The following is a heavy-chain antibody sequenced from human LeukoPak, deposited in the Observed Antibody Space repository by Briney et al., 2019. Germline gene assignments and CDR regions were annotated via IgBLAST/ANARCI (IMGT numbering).Heavy chain of an antibody. Sequence: PGGSLRLSCAASGFTFSSYGMHWVRQAPGKGLEWVAVISYDGSNKYYADSVKGRFTISRDNSKNTLYLQMNSLRAEDTAVYYLCKDPTTYDFLSCYFLYYFDYWGQGTLVNVSS. CDR1: GFTFSSYG. CDR2: ISYDGSNK. V-gene: IGHV3-30*03. J-gene: IGHJ4*02. D-gene: IGHD3-3*01. CDR3: CKDPTTYDFLSCYFLYYFDY.